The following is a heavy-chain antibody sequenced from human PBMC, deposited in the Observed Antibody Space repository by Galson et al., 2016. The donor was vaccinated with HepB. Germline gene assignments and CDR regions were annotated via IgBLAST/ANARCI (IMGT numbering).Heavy chain of an antibody. CDR2: IGRT. CDR1: GFSFSNYE. Sequence: SLRLSCAASGFSFSNYEMNWVRQAPGKGLEWVSYIGRTDYSASVKGRFTISSDTSENILYLQMNSLRAEDTAVYYCARDVVMENNGPRATYAMDVWGKGTTVTVSS. V-gene: IGHV3-48*03. D-gene: IGHD2-15*01. J-gene: IGHJ6*04. CDR3: ARDVVMENNGPRATYAMDV.